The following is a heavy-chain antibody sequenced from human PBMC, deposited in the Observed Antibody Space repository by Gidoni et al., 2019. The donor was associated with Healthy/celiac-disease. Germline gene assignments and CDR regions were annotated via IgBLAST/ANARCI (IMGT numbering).Heavy chain of an antibody. Sequence: QVQLQQWGAGLMKPSETLSITCAVYGGSFSGYYWRWIRQPPGKWLEWIGEINHSGSTNYNPSLKSRVTISVDTSKNQFSLKLSSVTAADTAVYYCARGTFTIFGVVPPDVWGQGTTVTVSS. CDR1: GGSFSGYY. CDR3: ARGTFTIFGVVPPDV. V-gene: IGHV4-34*01. D-gene: IGHD3-3*01. CDR2: INHSGST. J-gene: IGHJ6*02.